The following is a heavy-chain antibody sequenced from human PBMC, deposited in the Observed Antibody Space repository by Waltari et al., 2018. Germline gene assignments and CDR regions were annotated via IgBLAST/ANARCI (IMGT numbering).Heavy chain of an antibody. J-gene: IGHJ4*02. Sequence: QVQLQESGPGLVKPSQTLSLTCTVSGGSISSGDYYWSWIRQPPGKGLEWIGYIYYSGITYYNPSLKSRVTISVDTAKNHFSLKLSSVTAAYTSVYYCARGAGKWELLGYFDYCGQVTLVTVSS. D-gene: IGHD1-26*01. CDR1: GGSISSGDYY. CDR3: ARGAGKWELLGYFDY. V-gene: IGHV4-30-4*08. CDR2: IYYSGIT.